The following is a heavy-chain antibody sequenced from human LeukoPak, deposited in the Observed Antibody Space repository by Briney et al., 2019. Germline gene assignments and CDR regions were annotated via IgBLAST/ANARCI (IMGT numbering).Heavy chain of an antibody. D-gene: IGHD2-2*01. V-gene: IGHV4-39*01. CDR1: GGSISSSTYY. CDR2: LHYSGRT. J-gene: IGHJ4*02. CDR3: AMYCSTASCSPFDY. Sequence: SETLSLTCTVSGGSISSSTYYWAWIRQPPGKGLEWIGSLHYSGRTVYNPSLNSRGTISADTSKNQFSLKLTSVTAADTAVYYCAMYCSTASCSPFDYWGRGTLVTVSS.